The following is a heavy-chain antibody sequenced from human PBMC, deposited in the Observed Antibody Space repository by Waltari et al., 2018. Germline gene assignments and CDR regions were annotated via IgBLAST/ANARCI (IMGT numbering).Heavy chain of an antibody. CDR3: ARDVYGSGLLP. J-gene: IGHJ5*02. CDR1: GGSISNNGYY. V-gene: IGHV4-31*03. Sequence: QVQLQESGPGLVKPAQTLSVTCTVSGGSISNNGYYWTWIRQRPGKGLEWIGYVYYTGGTLYNPSLKGRVAMSIDTSKRQFSLNLTSVTAADTAVYYCARDVYGSGLLPWGQGTLVSVSS. D-gene: IGHD3-10*01. CDR2: VYYTGGT.